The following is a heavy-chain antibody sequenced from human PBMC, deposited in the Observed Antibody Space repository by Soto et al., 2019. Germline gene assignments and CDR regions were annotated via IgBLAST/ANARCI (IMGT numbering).Heavy chain of an antibody. CDR1: GYSFTSYD. Sequence: ASVKVSCKASGYSFTSYDVNWVRQATGQGLEWMGWMNPNSGNTAFAQRFQGRVTMTWDTPISTAYMELSGLRSEDTAVYYCARYPYTSYCSDGSCSYDAFDIWGQGTVVTVSS. CDR2: MNPNSGNT. D-gene: IGHD2-15*01. J-gene: IGHJ3*02. V-gene: IGHV1-8*01. CDR3: ARYPYTSYCSDGSCSYDAFDI.